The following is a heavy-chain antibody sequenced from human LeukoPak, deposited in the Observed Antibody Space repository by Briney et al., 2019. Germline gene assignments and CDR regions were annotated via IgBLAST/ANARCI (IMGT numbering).Heavy chain of an antibody. D-gene: IGHD6-13*01. V-gene: IGHV1-2*02. CDR3: ARTSIAAAGNLRDNRFDP. Sequence: ASVKVSCKASGYTFTGYYMHWVRQAPGQGLEWMGWINPNSGGTNYAQKFQGRVTMTRDTSISTAYMELSRLRSDDTAVYYCARTSIAAAGNLRDNRFDPWGQGTLVTVSS. CDR1: GYTFTGYY. CDR2: INPNSGGT. J-gene: IGHJ5*02.